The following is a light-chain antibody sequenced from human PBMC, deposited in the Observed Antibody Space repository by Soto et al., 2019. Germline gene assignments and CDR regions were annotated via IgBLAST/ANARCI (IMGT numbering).Light chain of an antibody. CDR1: QPVSSNF. J-gene: IGKJ5*01. CDR2: GVS. V-gene: IGKV3-20*01. CDR3: QQYANSPIT. Sequence: ELVLTPSPGTLSLSPVESAALSCRASQPVSSNFLAWYQQKPGQAPRRLIYGVSSRASGIPDRFFGSGSGTDFTLTINRLEPEDFAVYYFQQYANSPITFGQGTRLEIK.